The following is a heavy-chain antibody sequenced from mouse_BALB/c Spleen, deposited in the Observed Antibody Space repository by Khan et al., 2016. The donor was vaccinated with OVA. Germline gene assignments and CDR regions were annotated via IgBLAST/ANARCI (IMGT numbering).Heavy chain of an antibody. V-gene: IGHV1-74*04. CDR1: GYSFTSYW. D-gene: IGHD2-14*01. Sequence: LQQSGAELVRPGASVKLSCKASGYSFTSYWMNWVKQRPGQGLEWIGMIHPSDSETTLNQKFKDRATLTVDKSSSTAYMQLSSPPSEDSAVYYCARGSTTAYGYFGVWGAGTTVTVSS. CDR2: IHPSDSET. J-gene: IGHJ1*01. CDR3: ARGSTTAYGYFGV.